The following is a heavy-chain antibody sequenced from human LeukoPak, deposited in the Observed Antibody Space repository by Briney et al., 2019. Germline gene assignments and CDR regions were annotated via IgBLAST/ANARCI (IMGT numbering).Heavy chain of an antibody. CDR2: IKQDGSEK. CDR1: RFTFSNYW. Sequence: GGSLRLSCAASRFTFSNYWMSWVRQAPRKGLEWVANIKQDGSEKDYVGSVKGRFTISRDNAKNSLYLQMNSLRVEDTAVYYCAREERESGGWDVWGQGATVTVSS. J-gene: IGHJ6*02. D-gene: IGHD1-1*01. V-gene: IGHV3-7*04. CDR3: AREERESGGWDV.